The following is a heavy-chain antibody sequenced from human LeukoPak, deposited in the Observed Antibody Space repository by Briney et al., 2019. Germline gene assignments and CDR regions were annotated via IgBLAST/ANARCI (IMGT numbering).Heavy chain of an antibody. CDR1: GGTFSSYA. CDR3: ARDYDSSGFFAFDI. CDR2: IIPIFGTA. Sequence: ASVKVSCEASGGTFSSYAISWVRQAPGQGLEWMGGIIPIFGTANYAQKFQGRVTITTDESTSTAYMELSSLRSEDTAVYYCARDYDSSGFFAFDIWGQGTMVTVSS. J-gene: IGHJ3*02. D-gene: IGHD3-22*01. V-gene: IGHV1-69*05.